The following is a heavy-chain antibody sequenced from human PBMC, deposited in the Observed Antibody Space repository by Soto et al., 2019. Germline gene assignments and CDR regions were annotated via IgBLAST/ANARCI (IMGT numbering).Heavy chain of an antibody. J-gene: IGHJ6*02. Sequence: SVKVSCKASGGTFSSYAISWVRQAPGQGLEWMGGIIPIFGTANYAQKFQGRVTITADESTSTAYMELSSLRSEDTAVYYCASLAGRTYYYYYGMDVWGQGTTVTVSS. D-gene: IGHD6-19*01. V-gene: IGHV1-69*13. CDR3: ASLAGRTYYYYYGMDV. CDR2: IIPIFGTA. CDR1: GGTFSSYA.